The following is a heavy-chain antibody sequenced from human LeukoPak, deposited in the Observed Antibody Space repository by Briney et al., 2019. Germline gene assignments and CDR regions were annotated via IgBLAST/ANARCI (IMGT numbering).Heavy chain of an antibody. CDR2: IYYSGST. V-gene: IGHV4-59*01. J-gene: IGHJ4*02. D-gene: IGHD6-19*01. Sequence: SETLSLTCTVSGGSISSYYWSWIRQPPGKGLEWIGYIYYSGSTNYNPSLKSRVTISVDTSKNQFSLKLSSVTAADTAVYYCASNVVAGRNGGFDYWGQGTLVTVSS. CDR3: ASNVVAGRNGGFDY. CDR1: GGSISSYY.